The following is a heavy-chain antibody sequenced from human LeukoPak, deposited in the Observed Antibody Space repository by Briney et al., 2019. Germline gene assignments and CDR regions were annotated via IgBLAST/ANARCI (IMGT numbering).Heavy chain of an antibody. CDR3: ARIYSGYDYFDY. V-gene: IGHV4-38-2*02. J-gene: IGHJ4*02. CDR1: GYSISSGYY. Sequence: PSETLSLTCTVSGYSISSGYYWGWTRQPPGKGLEWIGSIYHSGSTYYNPSLKSRVTISVDTSKNQFSLKLSSVTAADTAVYYCARIYSGYDYFDYWGQGTLVTVSS. CDR2: IYHSGST. D-gene: IGHD5-12*01.